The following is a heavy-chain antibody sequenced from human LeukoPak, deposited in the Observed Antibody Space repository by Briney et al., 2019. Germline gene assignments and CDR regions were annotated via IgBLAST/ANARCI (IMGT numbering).Heavy chain of an antibody. CDR1: GFTFSSYS. D-gene: IGHD3-3*01. Sequence: GGSLRLSCAASGFTFSSYSMNWVRQAPGKGLVWVSRINTDGSSTSYADSVKGRFTISRDNAKNTLYLQMNSLRAEDTAVYYCASLPRIGVGGEPQLDPWGQGTLVTVSS. CDR2: INTDGSST. J-gene: IGHJ5*02. CDR3: ASLPRIGVGGEPQLDP. V-gene: IGHV3-74*01.